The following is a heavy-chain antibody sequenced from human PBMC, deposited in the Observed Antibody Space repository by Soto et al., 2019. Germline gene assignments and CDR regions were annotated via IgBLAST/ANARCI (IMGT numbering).Heavy chain of an antibody. CDR2: ISGSGTNT. D-gene: IGHD3-16*01. V-gene: IGHV3-23*01. Sequence: EVQLLESGGGLVQPGGSLRLSCAASGFAFRTYAMGWVRQAPGKGLECVSAISGSGTNTYYADSVKGRFTISRDNSKDTVYLQMDSLRAEDTALYYGATDLREWLRNSFDIWGQGTMVTVSS. J-gene: IGHJ3*02. CDR1: GFAFRTYA. CDR3: ATDLREWLRNSFDI.